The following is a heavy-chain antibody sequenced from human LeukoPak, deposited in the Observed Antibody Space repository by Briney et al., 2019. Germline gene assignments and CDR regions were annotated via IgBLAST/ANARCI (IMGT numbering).Heavy chain of an antibody. V-gene: IGHV3-49*03. D-gene: IGHD6-13*01. Sequence: GGSLRLSCTASGFTFGDYAMSWFRQAPGKGLEWVGFIRSKAYGGTTEYAASVKGRFTISRDDSKSIAYLQMNSLKTEDTAVYYCTRMQGYSSSRLSNDYWGQGTLVTVSS. CDR2: IRSKAYGGTT. CDR3: TRMQGYSSSRLSNDY. J-gene: IGHJ4*02. CDR1: GFTFGDYA.